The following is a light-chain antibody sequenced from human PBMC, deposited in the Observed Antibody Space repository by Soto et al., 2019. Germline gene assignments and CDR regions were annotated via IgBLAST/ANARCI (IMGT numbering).Light chain of an antibody. Sequence: EIVMTQSPATLSVSPGERATLSCRASQSVSSYLAWYQQKPGQAPSLLIYGASTRATGIPARFSGSGSETEFTLTISSLQPEDFATYFCQQLNIFPPLFTFGPGTKVDIK. CDR3: QQLNIFPPLFT. CDR1: QSVSSY. V-gene: IGKV3-15*01. J-gene: IGKJ3*01. CDR2: GAS.